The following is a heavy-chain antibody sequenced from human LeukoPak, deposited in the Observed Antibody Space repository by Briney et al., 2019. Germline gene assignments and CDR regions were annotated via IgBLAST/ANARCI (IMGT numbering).Heavy chain of an antibody. J-gene: IGHJ4*02. CDR2: ISTSSGTI. CDR1: GFTFSSYS. CDR3: ARDGSVLGTWHY. Sequence: GGSLRLSCAASGFTFSSYSMNWVRQAPGKGLEWVSYISTSSGTIYYADSVKGRFTISRDNAKNSLFLQMSSLRDEDTAVYYCARDGSVLGTWHYWGQGTLVTVSS. V-gene: IGHV3-48*02. D-gene: IGHD1-1*01.